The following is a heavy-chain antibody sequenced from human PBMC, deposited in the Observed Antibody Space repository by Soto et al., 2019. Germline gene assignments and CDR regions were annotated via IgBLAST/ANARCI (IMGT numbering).Heavy chain of an antibody. D-gene: IGHD1-26*01. J-gene: IGHJ4*02. Sequence: QVKLVESGGGVVQPGRSLRLSCAASGFNVSAYTMHWVRQAPGKGLEWVAVISSDGNHKYYTDSVKGRFTISRDTSTNTLYLQMNSLRAEDTAVYYCARWEQPIFDYCGQGTLVTVS. CDR1: GFNVSAYT. CDR2: ISSDGNHK. CDR3: ARWEQPIFDY. V-gene: IGHV3-30-3*01.